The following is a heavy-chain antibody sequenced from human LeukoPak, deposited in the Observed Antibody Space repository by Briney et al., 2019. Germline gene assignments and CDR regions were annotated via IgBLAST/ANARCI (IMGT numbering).Heavy chain of an antibody. D-gene: IGHD5-24*01. CDR2: IYRGESVT. Sequence: GESLQISCKGPGSPFTSYWIGGVRQMPGKGLEGMGIIYRGESVTRYSPSFQGQVTISPDKSISTAYLQWSSLKASDTAMYYCARRGDGYNLNFDYWGQGTLVTVSS. V-gene: IGHV5-51*01. CDR3: ARRGDGYNLNFDY. CDR1: GSPFTSYW. J-gene: IGHJ4*02.